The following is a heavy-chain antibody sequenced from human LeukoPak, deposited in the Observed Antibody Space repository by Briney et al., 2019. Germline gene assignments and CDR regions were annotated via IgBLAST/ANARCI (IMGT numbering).Heavy chain of an antibody. CDR2: IYYSGST. CDR1: GGSISSSSYY. CDR3: AQYPTGLRIAGGWDNPDIDI. Sequence: SETLSLTCTVSGGSISSSSYYWGWIRQPPGKGLEWTGSIYYSGSTYYNPSLKSRVTISVDPSKNQFSLNLSSVPAADTAVSYCAQYPTGLRIAGGWDNPDIDIWGQGTMVTVSS. D-gene: IGHD6-13*01. V-gene: IGHV4-39*01. J-gene: IGHJ3*02.